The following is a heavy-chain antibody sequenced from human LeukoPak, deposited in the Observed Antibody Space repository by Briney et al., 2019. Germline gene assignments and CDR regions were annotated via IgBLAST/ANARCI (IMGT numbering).Heavy chain of an antibody. V-gene: IGHV4-30-4*08. CDR2: IYYSGST. D-gene: IGHD2-2*01. J-gene: IGHJ4*02. CDR3: ARFKAPAATFDY. Sequence: SQTLSLTCTVSGGSISSGDYYWSWIRQPPGKGLEWIGYIYYSGSTYYNPSLKSRVTISVDTSKNQFSLKLSSVTAADTAVYYCARFKAPAATFDYWGQGTLVTVSS. CDR1: GGSISSGDYY.